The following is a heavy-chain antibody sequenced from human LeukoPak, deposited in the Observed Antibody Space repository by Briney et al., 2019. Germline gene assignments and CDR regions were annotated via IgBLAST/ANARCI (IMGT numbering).Heavy chain of an antibody. D-gene: IGHD3-3*01. J-gene: IGHJ4*02. CDR3: ARAQIDFWSGYYSI. V-gene: IGHV1-18*01. Sequence: ASVRLSCKASGYTFTSYSITWVRQAPGQGLEWMGWISAYDGNTNYAQKLQDRVTMTTDTSTSTAYMEMRSLRSDDTAVYYCARAQIDFWSGYYSIWGQGTLVTVSS. CDR1: GYTFTSYS. CDR2: ISAYDGNT.